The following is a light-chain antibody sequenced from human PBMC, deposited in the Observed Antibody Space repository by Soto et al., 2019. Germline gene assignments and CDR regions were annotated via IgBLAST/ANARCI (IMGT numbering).Light chain of an antibody. Sequence: EIVMTQSPATLSVSPGERATLSCRASQSVSINLAWYQPTPGQAPRLLIYGASTRATGIPARFSGSGSGAEFNPTISSLQSEDFAVYYCQQYNNWPSTFGQGTRLEIK. CDR1: QSVSIN. J-gene: IGKJ5*01. V-gene: IGKV3-15*01. CDR2: GAS. CDR3: QQYNNWPST.